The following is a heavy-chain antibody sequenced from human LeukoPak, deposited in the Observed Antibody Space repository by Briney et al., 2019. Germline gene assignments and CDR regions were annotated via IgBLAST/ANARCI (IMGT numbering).Heavy chain of an antibody. V-gene: IGHV1-24*01. J-gene: IGHJ1*01. CDR1: GYTLTELS. Sequence: ASVKVSCKVSGYTLTELSMHWVRQAPGKGLEWMGSFDPEDGEIIYAQKFQGRVTMTEDTTTDTAYLELSSLRSEDTAVYYCAKDWLYFQHWGQGTLVTVSS. CDR3: AKDWLYFQH. CDR2: FDPEDGEI. D-gene: IGHD3-9*01.